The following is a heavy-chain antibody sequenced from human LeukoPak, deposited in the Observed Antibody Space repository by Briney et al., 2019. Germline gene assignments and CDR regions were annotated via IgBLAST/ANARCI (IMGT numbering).Heavy chain of an antibody. V-gene: IGHV1-8*01. D-gene: IGHD3-9*01. CDR1: GYTFTSYD. J-gene: IGHJ4*02. Sequence: ASVKVSCKASGYTFTSYDINWVRQATGQGLEWMGWMNPNSGNTGYAQKFQGRVTMTRNTSISTAYMELSSLISEDTAVYYCARGASGGYFDWSKRYFDYWGQGTLVTVSS. CDR3: ARGASGGYFDWSKRYFDY. CDR2: MNPNSGNT.